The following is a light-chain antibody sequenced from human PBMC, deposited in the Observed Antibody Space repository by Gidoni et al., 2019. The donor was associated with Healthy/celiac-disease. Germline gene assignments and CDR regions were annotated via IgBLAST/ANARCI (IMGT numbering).Light chain of an antibody. V-gene: IGLV10-54*01. CDR3: SAWDSSLSAWV. CDR2: RNN. Sequence: QAGLTQTPSVSKGLRQTATLTCTGNSNNVGNQGAAWLQQHQGHPPKLLSYRNNNRPSVFSERLSASRSGNTASLTITGLQPEDESDYYCSAWDSSLSAWVFGGGTKLTVL. J-gene: IGLJ3*02. CDR1: SNNVGNQG.